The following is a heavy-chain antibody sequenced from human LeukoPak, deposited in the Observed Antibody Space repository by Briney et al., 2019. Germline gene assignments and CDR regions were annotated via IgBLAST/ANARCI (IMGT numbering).Heavy chain of an antibody. J-gene: IGHJ4*02. CDR2: IYNSGSN. CDR1: GGSISSYY. CDR3: ARASNYVSTTPLHFDY. D-gene: IGHD1/OR15-1a*01. Sequence: PSETLSLTCTVSGGSISSYYRSWIRQPAGKGLEWIGRIYNSGSNNYNPSPKSRVTMSVDTSKNQFSLKLISVTAADAAVYYCARASNYVSTTPLHFDYWGQGTLVTVSS. V-gene: IGHV4-4*07.